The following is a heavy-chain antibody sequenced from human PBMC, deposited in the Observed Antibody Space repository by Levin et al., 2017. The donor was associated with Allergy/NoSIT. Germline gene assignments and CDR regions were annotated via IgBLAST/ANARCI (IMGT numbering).Heavy chain of an antibody. CDR1: GFTFSIYA. CDR3: ARGHYYGSGSDRSNWFDP. J-gene: IGHJ5*02. V-gene: IGHV3-30-3*01. D-gene: IGHD3-10*01. Sequence: GASVKVSCAASGFTFSIYAMNWVRQAPGKGLEWVAFISYDGSNKYYPDSVKGRFTISRDNSKNTLYLQMNSLRPEDTAVYYCARGHYYGSGSDRSNWFDPWGQGTLVTVSS. CDR2: ISYDGSNK.